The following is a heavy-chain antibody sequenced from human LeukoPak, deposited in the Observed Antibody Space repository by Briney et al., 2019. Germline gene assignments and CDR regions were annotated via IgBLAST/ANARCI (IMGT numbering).Heavy chain of an antibody. CDR2: IDPSDSYT. V-gene: IGHV5-10-1*01. CDR3: ARSQWYYDRSGMAAI. Sequence: GESLKISCKGSGYSFTSFWISWVRQMPGKGLGWMGRIDPSDSYTNYSPSFQGHVTISADKSISTAYLQWSSLKASDTAMYYCARSQWYYDRSGMAAIWGQGTLVTVSS. CDR1: GYSFTSFW. J-gene: IGHJ4*02. D-gene: IGHD3-22*01.